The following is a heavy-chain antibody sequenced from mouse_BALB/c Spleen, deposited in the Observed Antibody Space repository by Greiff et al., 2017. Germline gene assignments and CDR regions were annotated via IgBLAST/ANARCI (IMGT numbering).Heavy chain of an antibody. CDR1: GFTFSSYA. Sequence: DVMLVESGGGLVKPGGSLKLSCAASGFTFSSYAMSWVRQTPEKRLEWVASISSGGSTYYPDSVKGRFTISRDNARNILYLQMSSLRSEDTAMYYCARVDGYYGAYWGQGTLVTVSA. CDR3: ARVDGYYGAY. V-gene: IGHV5-6-5*01. CDR2: ISSGGST. D-gene: IGHD2-3*01. J-gene: IGHJ3*01.